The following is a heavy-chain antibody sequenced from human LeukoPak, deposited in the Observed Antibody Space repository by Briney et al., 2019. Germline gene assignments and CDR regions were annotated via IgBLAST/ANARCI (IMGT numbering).Heavy chain of an antibody. CDR3: ARHDAGIAARPFDN. J-gene: IGHJ4*02. D-gene: IGHD6-6*01. V-gene: IGHV4-4*09. Sequence: SETLSLTCTVSGGSISTYYWSWIRRPPGKGLEWIAYIHASGPTNYNPSLKSRITISFDTSKNQFSLKLSSVTAADTAVYYCARHDAGIAARPFDNWGQGTLVTVSS. CDR2: IHASGPT. CDR1: GGSISTYY.